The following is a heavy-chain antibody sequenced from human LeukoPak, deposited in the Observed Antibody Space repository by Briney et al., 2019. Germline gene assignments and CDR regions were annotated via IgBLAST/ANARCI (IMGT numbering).Heavy chain of an antibody. Sequence: SETLSLTCTVSGGSISNYFWTWIRQPPGKGLDWIGYTHSSGNTKYNPSLKSRVTMSVDTSKNQFSLKLTSVTAADTAIYYCARFEKFYDSSVHYLDYWGQGTLVTVSS. CDR1: GGSISNYF. V-gene: IGHV4-59*01. CDR2: THSSGNT. J-gene: IGHJ4*02. CDR3: ARFEKFYDSSVHYLDY. D-gene: IGHD3-22*01.